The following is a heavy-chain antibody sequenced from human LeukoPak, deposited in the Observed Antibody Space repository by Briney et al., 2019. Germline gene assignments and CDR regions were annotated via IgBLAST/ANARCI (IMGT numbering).Heavy chain of an antibody. CDR3: ARVSGSYYRMFDY. CDR2: IYPGDSDT. V-gene: IGHV5-51*01. Sequence: GESLKISCKGSGYSFTNYWIGWVRQMPGKGREWMGIIYPGDSDTRYSPSFQGQVTISADKSISTAYLQWNSLKASDTAMYFCARVSGSYYRMFDYWGQGTLVTVSS. CDR1: GYSFTNYW. D-gene: IGHD3-10*01. J-gene: IGHJ4*02.